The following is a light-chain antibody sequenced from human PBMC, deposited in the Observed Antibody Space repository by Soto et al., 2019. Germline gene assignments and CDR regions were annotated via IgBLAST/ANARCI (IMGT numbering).Light chain of an antibody. CDR1: SSDVGGYNF. Sequence: QSALTQPASVSGSPGQSITISCTGTSSDVGGYNFVSWYQQHPGKAPRLMIFDVNNRPSGVSTRFSGSKSGNTASLTISGLQAEDEADYYSCSYSGSNTIVVFGGGTKLTVL. V-gene: IGLV2-14*03. CDR2: DVN. J-gene: IGLJ2*01. CDR3: CSYSGSNTIVV.